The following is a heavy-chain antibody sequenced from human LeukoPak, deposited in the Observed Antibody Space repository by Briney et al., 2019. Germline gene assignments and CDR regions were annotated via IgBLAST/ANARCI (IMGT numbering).Heavy chain of an antibody. V-gene: IGHV4-59*01. Sequence: SETLFLTCTVSGGSISSYYWSWIRQPPGKGLEWIGYIYYSGSTNYNPSLKSRVTISVDTSKNQFSLKLSSVTAADTAVYYCARDSTAAAFDIWGQGTMVTVSS. CDR2: IYYSGST. CDR3: ARDSTAAAFDI. CDR1: GGSISSYY. J-gene: IGHJ3*02. D-gene: IGHD1-14*01.